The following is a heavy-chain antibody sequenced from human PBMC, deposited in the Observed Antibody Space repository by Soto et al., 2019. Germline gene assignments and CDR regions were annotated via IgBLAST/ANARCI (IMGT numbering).Heavy chain of an antibody. D-gene: IGHD1-7*01. CDR3: ASRAQGTSVDY. CDR1: GGSFTSNNW. J-gene: IGHJ4*02. CDR2: IYRTGST. V-gene: IGHV4-4*01. Sequence: SETLSLTCAVSGGSFTSNNWWTWGRQPPGQGLGWSGEIYRTGSTNYNPSLTSRVTISLDKSENHVSLKVTSLTAADSAVYCCASRAQGTSVDYWGQGTLVTVSS.